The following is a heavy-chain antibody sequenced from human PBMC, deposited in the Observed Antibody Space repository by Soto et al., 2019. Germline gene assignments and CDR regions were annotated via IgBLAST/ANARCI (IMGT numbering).Heavy chain of an antibody. CDR3: AWAALGGAYDFWH. CDR2: ISNGGDT. J-gene: IGHJ4*02. V-gene: IGHV3-66*01. Sequence: EVQLVESGGGLVQPGGSLRLSCAASGFIVTNYFMTWVRQAPGKGPEWVSVISNGGDTYYADSARGRFTISRDSSKTTMYLQMNTLRVDDTAVYYCAWAALGGAYDFWHGGQGTLGTVSS. CDR1: GFIVTNYF. D-gene: IGHD3-3*01.